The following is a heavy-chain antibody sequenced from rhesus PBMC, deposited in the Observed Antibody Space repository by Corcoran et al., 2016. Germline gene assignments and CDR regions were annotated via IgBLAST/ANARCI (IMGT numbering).Heavy chain of an antibody. Sequence: QVQLQESGPAVVKPSETLSLTCAVSGGSISSSNWWSLIRQSPGKGMEWIRGIYGSGGSNEYNPSLKCRVTISIDTSKNQFSLKLSSVIAAYTAVYYCARWIITPYFDYWGHGVLVTVST. J-gene: IGHJ4*01. D-gene: IGHD1-26*01. CDR2: IYGSGGSN. CDR3: ARWIITPYFDY. V-gene: IGHV4-93*02. CDR1: GGSISSSNW.